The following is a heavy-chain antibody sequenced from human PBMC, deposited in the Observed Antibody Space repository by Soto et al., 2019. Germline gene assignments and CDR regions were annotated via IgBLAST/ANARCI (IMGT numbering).Heavy chain of an antibody. CDR2: ITPMFGTP. J-gene: IGHJ4*02. CDR3: ARDGTLYDSRAYYYLY. V-gene: IGHV1-69*01. Sequence: QVQLVQSGAEVKKPGSSVKVSCKASGGTFSSYTITWVRQAPGQGLEWMGGITPMFGTPNYAQKFRGRVTITADESTSPDDMELRSLRSEDTAMYFCARDGTLYDSRAYYYLYWGQGTLVTVSS. D-gene: IGHD3-22*01. CDR1: GGTFSSYT.